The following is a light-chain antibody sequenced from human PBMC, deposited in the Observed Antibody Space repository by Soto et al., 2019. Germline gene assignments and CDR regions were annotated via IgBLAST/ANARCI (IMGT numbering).Light chain of an antibody. CDR2: AAS. J-gene: IGKJ2*01. V-gene: IGKV1-39*01. CDR3: QQSYSTPYT. Sequence: DIQMTQSPSSMSASVGDRVTITCRASQSISSYLNWYQQKPGKAPKLLISAASNLQSGVPARFSGSGSGTDFTRTIRSLQPEDFATYFCQQSYSTPYTFGQGTKLEIK. CDR1: QSISSY.